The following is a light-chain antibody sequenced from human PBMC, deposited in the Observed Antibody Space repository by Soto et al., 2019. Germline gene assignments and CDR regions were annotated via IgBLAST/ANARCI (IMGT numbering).Light chain of an antibody. V-gene: IGKV2-30*01. CDR2: KVS. J-gene: IGKJ1*01. Sequence: DVVMTQSPLSLPVTLGQPASISCRSSRSLLYSDGNTYLNWFQQRPGQPPRRLIYKVSNRDSGVPDRFSGSGSHTDFTLKISRVEAEDVGVYYCMQSVYWPPGRAFGQGTKVEIK. CDR3: MQSVYWPPGRA. CDR1: RSLLYSDGNTY.